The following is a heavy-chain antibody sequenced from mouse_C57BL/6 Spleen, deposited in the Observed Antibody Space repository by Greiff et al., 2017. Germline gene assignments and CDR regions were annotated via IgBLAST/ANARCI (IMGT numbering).Heavy chain of an antibody. J-gene: IGHJ3*01. CDR3: ATSLYGSSPWFAY. V-gene: IGHV14-2*01. CDR2: IDPEDGDT. D-gene: IGHD1-1*01. Sequence: VQLQQSGAELVKPGVSVKLSCTASGFNIKDYYMHWVKQRTEQGLEWIGRIDPEDGDTKYAPKFQGKATITADTSSNTAYLQLSSLTSEDTAVYYCATSLYGSSPWFAYWGQGTLVTVSA. CDR1: GFNIKDYY.